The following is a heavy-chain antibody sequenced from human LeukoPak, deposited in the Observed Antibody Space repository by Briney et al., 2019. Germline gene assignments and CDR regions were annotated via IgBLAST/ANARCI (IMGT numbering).Heavy chain of an antibody. CDR3: ARDRGTTGYYYLDS. CDR2: IYHTGST. V-gene: IGHV4-59*01. J-gene: IGHJ4*02. D-gene: IGHD1-26*01. CDR1: GGPITEYY. Sequence: PSETLSLTCSVSGGPITEYYWSWIRQPPGKGLEWIGYIYHTGSTNYSPSLKGRVTMSVDASRNQFSLKLVSVTAAGTAVYYCARDRGTTGYYYLDSWGQGILVTVSS.